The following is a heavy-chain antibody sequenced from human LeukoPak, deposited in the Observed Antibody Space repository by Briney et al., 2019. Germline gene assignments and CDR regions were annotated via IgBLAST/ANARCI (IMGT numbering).Heavy chain of an antibody. CDR3: ARYNSGWSYFDY. Sequence: SETLSLTCTVSGGSVSSGSYYWSWIRQPPGKGLDWIGYIFYSGSTNYNPSLKSRVTMSVDTSKSQFSLKLSSVTAADTAIYYCARYNSGWSYFDYWGQGTLVTVSS. CDR1: GGSVSSGSYY. D-gene: IGHD6-19*01. V-gene: IGHV4-61*01. CDR2: IFYSGST. J-gene: IGHJ4*02.